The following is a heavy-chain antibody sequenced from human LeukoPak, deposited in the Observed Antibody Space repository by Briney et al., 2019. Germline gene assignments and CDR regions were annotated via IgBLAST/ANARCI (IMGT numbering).Heavy chain of an antibody. CDR2: IYPGNSDT. CDR1: GYNFRTYW. J-gene: IGHJ4*02. V-gene: IGHV5-51*01. CDR3: ARFHGAGTSSYFDW. D-gene: IGHD3-10*01. Sequence: GESLQISCQGSGYNFRTYWIGWVRQLPGKGLEWMGIIYPGNSDTRNSPSFQGQVTISVDKSINTAYLPLSSLNASDTAMYYCARFHGAGTSSYFDWWGQGTPVTVSS.